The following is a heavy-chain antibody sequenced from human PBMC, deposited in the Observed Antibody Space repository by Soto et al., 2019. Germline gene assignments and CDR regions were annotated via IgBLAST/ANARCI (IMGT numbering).Heavy chain of an antibody. CDR1: GGSISSSSYY. V-gene: IGHV4-39*01. CDR3: ARRHVYDFWSGYYSGFDY. Sequence: QLQLQESGPGLVKPSETLSLTCTVSGGSISSSSYYWGWIRQPPGKGLEWIGSIYYSGSTYYNPSLKSRVTISVDTSKNQFSLKLSSVTAADTAVYYCARRHVYDFWSGYYSGFDYWGQGTLVTVSS. J-gene: IGHJ4*02. CDR2: IYYSGST. D-gene: IGHD3-3*01.